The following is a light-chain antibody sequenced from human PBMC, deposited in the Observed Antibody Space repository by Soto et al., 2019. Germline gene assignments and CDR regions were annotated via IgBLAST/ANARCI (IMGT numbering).Light chain of an antibody. Sequence: QSVLTQPPSVSGAPGQRVTISCTGSASNLGPDYDVHWYQQLPGTAPKLLIFGNSNRPSAVPDRFSGSRTGTSASLSISGPQAEDESDYECKSCDNGLPESVFGTGTK. V-gene: IGLV1-40*01. CDR2: GNS. J-gene: IGLJ1*01. CDR3: KSCDNGLPESV. CDR1: ASNLGPDYD.